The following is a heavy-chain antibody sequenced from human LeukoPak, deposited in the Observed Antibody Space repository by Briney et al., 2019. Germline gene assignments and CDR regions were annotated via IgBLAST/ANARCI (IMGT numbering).Heavy chain of an antibody. CDR3: GRGGHYFDP. CDR1: GGSISGHY. V-gene: IGHV4-59*11. Sequence: SETLSLTCVVSGGSISGHYWSWIRQPPGEGLEWIGYISDSGSTTYNPSLESRVTILVDTSKNQFSLKLRSVTAADTAVYFCGRGGHYFDPWGQVTLVIVSS. CDR2: ISDSGST. J-gene: IGHJ5*02. D-gene: IGHD1-26*01.